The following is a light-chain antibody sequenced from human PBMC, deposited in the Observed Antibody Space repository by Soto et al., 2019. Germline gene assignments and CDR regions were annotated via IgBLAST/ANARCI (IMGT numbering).Light chain of an antibody. CDR1: SSNIGAGYD. Sequence: QSVLTQPPSVSGAPGQRVTISCTGSSSNIGAGYDVHWYQQLPGTAPNLLIYGNSNRPSGVPDRFSGTKSGTSASLAIPGLQAEDEADYYCQSYDSSLSALFGGGTKLTVL. J-gene: IGLJ3*02. V-gene: IGLV1-40*01. CDR3: QSYDSSLSAL. CDR2: GNS.